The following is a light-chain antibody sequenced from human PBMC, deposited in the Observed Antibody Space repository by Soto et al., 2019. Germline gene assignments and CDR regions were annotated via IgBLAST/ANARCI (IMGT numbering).Light chain of an antibody. CDR1: QSVSSTY. V-gene: IGKV3-20*01. J-gene: IGKJ1*01. CDR3: HQYSSSTKT. Sequence: EIVLTPSPGTLSLSPGERATLSCRASQSVSSTYLAWYQQRPGQAPRLLIYGASSRATGIPDRFSGSGSGTDFTLTISRLEPEDFAVYYCHQYSSSTKTFGQGTKVDIK. CDR2: GAS.